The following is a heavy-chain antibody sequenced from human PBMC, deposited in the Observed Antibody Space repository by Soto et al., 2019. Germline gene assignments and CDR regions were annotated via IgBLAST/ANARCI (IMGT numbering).Heavy chain of an antibody. CDR1: GYTFTCFY. Sequence: XSVKVCCKTSGYTFTCFYIHWVRQAPGQGLEWMGWVSPNSGGTGYAPRFQGRVTMTRDTSVTSVYMELSSLRSDDTAVYYCARANSGDDDEFDSWRRGYPFTVSS. CDR3: ARANSGDDDEFDS. CDR2: VSPNSGGT. D-gene: IGHD5-12*01. V-gene: IGHV1-2*02. J-gene: IGHJ4*02.